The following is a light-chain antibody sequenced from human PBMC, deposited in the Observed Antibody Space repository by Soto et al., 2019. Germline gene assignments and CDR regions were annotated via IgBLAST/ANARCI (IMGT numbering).Light chain of an antibody. Sequence: SYELTQPPSVSVAPGKTARITCGGNNIGSKSVHWYQQKPGQAPVLVIYYDSDRPSGIPERFSGSNSGNTATLTISRVEAGDEADYYCQVWDSSSDLVVFGGATKLTVL. V-gene: IGLV3-21*04. CDR1: NIGSKS. CDR3: QVWDSSSDLVV. J-gene: IGLJ2*01. CDR2: YDS.